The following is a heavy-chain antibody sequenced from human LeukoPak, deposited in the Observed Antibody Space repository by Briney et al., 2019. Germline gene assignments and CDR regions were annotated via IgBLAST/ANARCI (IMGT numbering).Heavy chain of an antibody. CDR3: ALYLWSYESGYDP. CDR1: SGSVTIGSYY. CDR2: IYYSGST. D-gene: IGHD3-10*01. J-gene: IGHJ5*02. V-gene: IGHV4-61*01. Sequence: SETLSLTCTVCSGSVTIGSYYWSWIRQPPGKGLEWIGYIYYSGSTNYNPSLKSRVTISVDMSKNQFSLKLSSVTAADRAVYYCALYLWSYESGYDPWGQGILVTVSS.